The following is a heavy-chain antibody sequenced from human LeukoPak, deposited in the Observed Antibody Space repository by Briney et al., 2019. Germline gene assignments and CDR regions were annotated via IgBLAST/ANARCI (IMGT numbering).Heavy chain of an antibody. D-gene: IGHD2-15*01. J-gene: IGHJ6*03. V-gene: IGHV4-39*01. CDR2: VFYGGSS. CDR1: GGSINSNSFY. CDR3: ARQGVRAPFTYSGTEMGV. Sequence: SETLSLTCSVSGGSINSNSFYWVWIRQPPGKGLEWIGSVFYGGSSFYNPSLKSRVTISADSSKTQFSLKLNSVTAADTAIYYSARQGVRAPFTYSGTEMGVWG.